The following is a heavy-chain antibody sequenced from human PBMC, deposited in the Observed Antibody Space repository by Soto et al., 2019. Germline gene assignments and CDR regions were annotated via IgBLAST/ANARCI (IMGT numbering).Heavy chain of an antibody. CDR2: ISAYNGNT. J-gene: IGHJ4*02. Sequence: GASVKVSCKASGYTFTSYGISWVRQAPGQGLEWMGWISAYNGNTNYAQKLQGRVTMTTDTSTSTAYMELRSLRSDDTAVYYCARDRTRWDSSGYAHWGQGTLVTVSS. D-gene: IGHD3-22*01. CDR1: GYTFTSYG. V-gene: IGHV1-18*04. CDR3: ARDRTRWDSSGYAH.